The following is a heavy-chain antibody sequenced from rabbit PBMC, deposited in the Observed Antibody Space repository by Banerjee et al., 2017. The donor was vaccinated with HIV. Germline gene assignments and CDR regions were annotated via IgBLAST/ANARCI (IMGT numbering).Heavy chain of an antibody. CDR1: GFSLSKNYY. D-gene: IGHD8-1*01. V-gene: IGHV1S40*01. CDR3: ARDHSAGSSYYRGAFDP. J-gene: IGHJ2*01. CDR2: IYVGAGGST. Sequence: QSLEESGGDLVKPGASLTLTCTASGFSLSKNYYIYWVRQAPGKGLEWIACIYVGAGGSTDYASWAKGRFTISKTSSTTVTLQMTSLTAADTATYFCARDHSAGSSYYRGAFDPRGQGTLVTVS.